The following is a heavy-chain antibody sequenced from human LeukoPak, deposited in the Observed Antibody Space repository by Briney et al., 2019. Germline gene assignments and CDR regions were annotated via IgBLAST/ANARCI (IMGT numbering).Heavy chain of an antibody. V-gene: IGHV4-59*08. CDR2: ISYSGST. D-gene: IGHD2-15*01. Sequence: SETLSLTCSVSSDSISPYYWNWIRQPPGKGLEWIGYISYSGSTDYNPSLKSRVTISLGTSRDQFSLNLTSVTAADTAVYYCARLPDFRFCSGGSCYFDPWGQGTLVTVSS. CDR3: ARLPDFRFCSGGSCYFDP. J-gene: IGHJ5*02. CDR1: SDSISPYY.